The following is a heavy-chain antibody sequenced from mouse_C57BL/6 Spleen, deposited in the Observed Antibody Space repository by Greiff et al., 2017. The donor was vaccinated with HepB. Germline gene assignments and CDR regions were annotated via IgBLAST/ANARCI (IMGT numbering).Heavy chain of an antibody. Sequence: EVKLVESGPGLVKPSQSLSLTCSVTGYSITSGYYWNWIRQFPGNKLEWMGYISYDGSNNYNPSLKNRISITRDTSKNQFFLKLNSVTTEDTATYYCAREEEYGSSLYYFDYWGQGTTLTVSS. D-gene: IGHD1-1*01. CDR3: AREEEYGSSLYYFDY. CDR2: ISYDGSN. J-gene: IGHJ2*01. CDR1: GYSITSGYY. V-gene: IGHV3-6*01.